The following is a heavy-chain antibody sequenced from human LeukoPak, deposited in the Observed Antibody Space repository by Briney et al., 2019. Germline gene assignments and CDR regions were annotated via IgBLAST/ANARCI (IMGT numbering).Heavy chain of an antibody. V-gene: IGHV4-39*07. Sequence: SETLSLTCTVSGGSISSSSYYWGWIRQPPGKGLEWIGSIYYSGSTYYNPSLKSRVTISVDTSKNQFSLKLSSVTAADTAVYYCARGRAIAARPGYYYYYYMDVWGKGTTVTVSS. D-gene: IGHD6-6*01. J-gene: IGHJ6*03. CDR3: ARGRAIAARPGYYYYYYMDV. CDR1: GGSISSSSYY. CDR2: IYYSGST.